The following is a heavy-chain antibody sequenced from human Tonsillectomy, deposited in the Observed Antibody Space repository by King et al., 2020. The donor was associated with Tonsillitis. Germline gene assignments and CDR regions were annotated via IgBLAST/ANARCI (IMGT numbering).Heavy chain of an antibody. J-gene: IGHJ1*01. Sequence: QLQESGPGLVKPSQTLSLTCIVSGGSISSGGFYWSWIRQHPGKGLEWIGYIYYTGSTYYNPSLKSRITLSVDTSRNQFSLNLSSVTAADTAVYYCASATCSSTTCYRPEYFQEWGQGALVTVSS. CDR1: GGSISSGGFY. V-gene: IGHV4-31*03. CDR2: IYYTGST. CDR3: ASATCSSTTCYRPEYFQE. D-gene: IGHD2-2*01.